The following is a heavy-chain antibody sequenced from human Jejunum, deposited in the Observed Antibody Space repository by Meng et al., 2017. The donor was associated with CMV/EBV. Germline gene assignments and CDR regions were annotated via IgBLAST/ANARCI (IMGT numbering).Heavy chain of an antibody. Sequence: YSMNWVRKAPGEGLEGVSSIDTSGGYIYYADSVKGRFTISRDNDNNSLYLQMDSLRADDTAVYYCARDRAHGGQLVLLGMFWFDPWGQGTLVTVSS. J-gene: IGHJ5*02. CDR1: YS. D-gene: IGHD6-6*01. V-gene: IGHV3-21*06. CDR2: IDTSGGYI. CDR3: ARDRAHGGQLVLLGMFWFDP.